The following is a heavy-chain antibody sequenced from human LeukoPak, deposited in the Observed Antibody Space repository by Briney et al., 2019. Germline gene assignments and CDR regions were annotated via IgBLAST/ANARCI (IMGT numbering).Heavy chain of an antibody. J-gene: IGHJ3*02. CDR3: ARGPYSYDSSGAFDI. V-gene: IGHV4-61*02. CDR2: IYTSGSA. D-gene: IGHD3-22*01. CDR1: GGSISSGSYY. Sequence: SETLSLTCTVSGGSISSGSYYWSWIRQPAGKGLEWIGRIYTSGSANYNPSLKSRVTISVDTSKNQFSLKLSSVTAADTAVYFCARGPYSYDSSGAFDIWGQGTMVTVSS.